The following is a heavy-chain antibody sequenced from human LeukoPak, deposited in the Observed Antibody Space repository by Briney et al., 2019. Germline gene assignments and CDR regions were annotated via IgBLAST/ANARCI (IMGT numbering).Heavy chain of an antibody. CDR2: IYYSGST. CDR1: GGSISSYY. V-gene: IGHV4-59*01. J-gene: IGHJ3*02. CDR3: ARERGDAFDI. Sequence: KPSETLSLTCTVSGGSISSYYWSWIRQPPGKGLEWIGYIYYSGSTNYNPSLKSRVTISVDTSKNQFSPKLSSVTAADTAVYYCARERGDAFDIWGQGTMVTVSS.